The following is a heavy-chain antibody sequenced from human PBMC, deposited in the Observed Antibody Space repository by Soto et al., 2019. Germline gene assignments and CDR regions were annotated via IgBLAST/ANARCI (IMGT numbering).Heavy chain of an antibody. CDR3: ARGHRSYKRGYYFDY. D-gene: IGHD1-26*01. J-gene: IGHJ4*02. V-gene: IGHV4-31*03. CDR2: IYYSGST. Sequence: QVQLQESGPGLVKPSQTLSLTCTVSGGSISSGGYYWSWIRQHPGKGLEWIGYIYYSGSTYYNPSPSSRVPIXXDXSXXQFSLKLSSVTAADTAVYYCARGHRSYKRGYYFDYWGQGTLVTVSS. CDR1: GGSISSGGYY.